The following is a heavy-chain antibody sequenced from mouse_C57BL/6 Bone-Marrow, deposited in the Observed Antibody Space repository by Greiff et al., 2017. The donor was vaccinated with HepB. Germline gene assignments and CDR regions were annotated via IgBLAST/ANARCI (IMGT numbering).Heavy chain of an antibody. CDR2: IYPGSGST. V-gene: IGHV1-55*01. CDR1: GYTFTSYW. D-gene: IGHD2-4*01. CDR3: ARGRDMGYDYDVATFYAMDY. Sequence: QVQLQQPGAELVKPGASVKMSCKASGYTFTSYWITWVKQRPGQGLEWIGDIYPGSGSTNYNEKFKSKATLTVDTSSSTAYMQLSSLTSEDSAVYYCARGRDMGYDYDVATFYAMDYWGQGTSVTVSS. J-gene: IGHJ4*01.